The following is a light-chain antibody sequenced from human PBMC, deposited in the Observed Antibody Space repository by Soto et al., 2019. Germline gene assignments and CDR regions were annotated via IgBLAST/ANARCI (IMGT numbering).Light chain of an antibody. CDR2: DAS. CDR1: QSVTSF. CDR3: QQRINWPLT. Sequence: EIVLTQSPATLSLSPGERATLSCRASQSVTSFLAWYQQKPGQAPRLLIYDASNRATGIPARFSGRGSGTDFTRTISSLEPEDFAVYYCQQRINWPLTFGGGTKVEIK. J-gene: IGKJ4*01. V-gene: IGKV3-11*01.